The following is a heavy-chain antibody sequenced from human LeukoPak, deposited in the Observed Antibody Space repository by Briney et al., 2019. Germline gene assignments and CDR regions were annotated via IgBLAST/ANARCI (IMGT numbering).Heavy chain of an antibody. CDR3: TRAYYDRVNWFDP. Sequence: PGGSLRLSCAASGFTFSSYNMNWVRQAPGKGLEWVSTISSSSSYIYYADSVKGRFTISRDNAKNSLYLQMNSLRAEDTAVYYCTRAYYDRVNWFDPWGQGTLVTVSS. V-gene: IGHV3-21*01. CDR2: ISSSSSYI. J-gene: IGHJ5*02. CDR1: GFTFSSYN. D-gene: IGHD1-26*01.